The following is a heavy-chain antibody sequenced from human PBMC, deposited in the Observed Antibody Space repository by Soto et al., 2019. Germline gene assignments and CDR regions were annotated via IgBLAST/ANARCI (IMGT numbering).Heavy chain of an antibody. CDR2: ISAHNGNT. D-gene: IGHD1-1*01. V-gene: IGHV1-18*01. Sequence: QVHLVQSGAEVKKPGASVKVSCKGSGYDFTTYGITWVRQAPGQGLEWMAWISAHNGNTDYAKKLQGRVTVTRDTSTSTAYMERRSLRSDDTAMYYCARGRYGDYWGQGALVTVSS. J-gene: IGHJ4*02. CDR1: GYDFTTYG. CDR3: ARGRYGDY.